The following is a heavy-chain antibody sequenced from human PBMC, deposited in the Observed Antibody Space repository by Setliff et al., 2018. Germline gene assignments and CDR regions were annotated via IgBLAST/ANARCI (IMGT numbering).Heavy chain of an antibody. J-gene: IGHJ4*02. CDR1: GYTFAESI. V-gene: IGHV1-18*04. CDR2: IGVYTGHT. Sequence: ASVKVSCKASGYTFAESIVSWVRQAPGRGLEWVGWIGVYTGHTSFAQKFEDRVSMSTDKSTNMAYMELRGLRSDDTAVYYCARINFYVSSGYYYAPDFWGQGTLVTVSS. CDR3: ARINFYVSSGYYYAPDF. D-gene: IGHD3-22*01.